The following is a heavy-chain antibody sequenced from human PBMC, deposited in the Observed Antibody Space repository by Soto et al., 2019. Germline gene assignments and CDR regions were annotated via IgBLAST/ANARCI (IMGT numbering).Heavy chain of an antibody. J-gene: IGHJ4*02. D-gene: IGHD3-10*01. CDR1: GFTFRSNG. CDR2: IWYDGSNK. V-gene: IGHV3-33*06. CDR3: AKDSRVTMVRGVIIPPGY. Sequence: GGSLRLSCAASGFTFRSNGMHWVRQAPGKGLEWVAVIWYDGSNKYYADSVKGRFTISRDNSKNTLYLQMNSLRAEDTAVYYCAKDSRVTMVRGVIIPPGYWGQGTLVTVSS.